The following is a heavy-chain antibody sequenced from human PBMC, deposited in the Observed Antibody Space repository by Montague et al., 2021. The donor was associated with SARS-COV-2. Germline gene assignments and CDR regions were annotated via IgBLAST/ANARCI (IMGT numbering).Heavy chain of an antibody. D-gene: IGHD2-2*01. CDR1: GYSISSGYY. Sequence: SETLSLTCTVSGYSISSGYYWGWIRQPPGKGLEWIGSIYHSGSTYYNPSLKSRVTISVDTSKNQFSLKLSSVTAADTAVYYCARSQDCSTTSCHFDYWGQGTLSPSPQ. J-gene: IGHJ4*02. CDR2: IYHSGST. CDR3: ARSQDCSTTSCHFDY. V-gene: IGHV4-38-2*02.